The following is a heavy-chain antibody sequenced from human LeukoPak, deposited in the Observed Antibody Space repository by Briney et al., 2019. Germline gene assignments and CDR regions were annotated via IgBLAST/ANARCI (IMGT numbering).Heavy chain of an antibody. CDR1: GFTFSSYA. Sequence: GGSLRLSCAASGFTFSSYAMSWVRQAPGKGLEWVSAISGSGGSTCYADSVKGRFTISRDNSKNTLYLQMNSLRAEDTAVYYCAKDLGGILTGYFDYWGQGTLVTVSS. V-gene: IGHV3-23*01. CDR2: ISGSGGST. J-gene: IGHJ4*02. D-gene: IGHD3-9*01. CDR3: AKDLGGILTGYFDY.